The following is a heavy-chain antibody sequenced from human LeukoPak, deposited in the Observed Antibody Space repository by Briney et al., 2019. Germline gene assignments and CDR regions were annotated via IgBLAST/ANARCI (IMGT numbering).Heavy chain of an antibody. CDR3: ARDYYDSSGYESTDAFDI. CDR2: ISYDGSNK. J-gene: IGHJ3*02. D-gene: IGHD3-22*01. V-gene: IGHV3-30-3*01. Sequence: GGSLRLSCAASGFTFSSYAMHWVRQAPGKGLEWVAVISYDGSNKYYADSVKGRFTISRDNSKNTLYLQMNSLRAEDTAVYYCARDYYDSSGYESTDAFDIWGQGTMVTVSS. CDR1: GFTFSSYA.